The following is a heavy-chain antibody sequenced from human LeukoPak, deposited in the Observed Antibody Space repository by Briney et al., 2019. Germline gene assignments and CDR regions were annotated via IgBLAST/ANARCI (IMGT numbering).Heavy chain of an antibody. J-gene: IGHJ5*02. CDR2: INHSGST. D-gene: IGHD2-21*02. CDR1: GGSFSGYY. V-gene: IGHV4-34*01. CDR3: ARVRSAYCGGDCYRRWFDP. Sequence: PSETLSLTCAVYGGSFSGYYWSWIRQPPGKGLEWIGEINHSGSTNYNPSLKSRATISVDTSKNQFSLKLSSVTAADTAVYYCARVRSAYCGGDCYRRWFDPWGQGTLVTVSS.